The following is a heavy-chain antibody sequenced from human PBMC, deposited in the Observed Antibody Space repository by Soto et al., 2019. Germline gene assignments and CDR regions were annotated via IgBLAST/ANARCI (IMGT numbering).Heavy chain of an antibody. D-gene: IGHD2-21*02. J-gene: IGHJ6*02. Sequence: TLSLTCTVSGDSVSSGSYYWSWIRQPPGKALEWLALIYWDDDKRYSPSLKSRLTITKDTSKNQVVLTMTNMDPVDTATYYCAHNRGCDVYYYGMDVWGQGTTVTVSS. CDR3: AHNRGCDVYYYGMDV. CDR1: GDSVSSGSYY. V-gene: IGHV2-5*08. CDR2: IYWDDDK.